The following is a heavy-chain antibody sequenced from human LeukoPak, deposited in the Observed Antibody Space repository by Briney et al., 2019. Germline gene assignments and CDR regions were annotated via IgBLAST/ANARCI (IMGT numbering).Heavy chain of an antibody. D-gene: IGHD3-9*01. Sequence: SETLSLTCTVSGGSISSYYWSWIRQPPGKGLEWIGSIHHSGRTFYNPSLKSRVTISVDTSKNQFSLKLTSVTAADTAVYYCSYYDILTGYYRGDYWGQGTLVTVSS. V-gene: IGHV4-59*04. CDR3: SYYDILTGYYRGDY. J-gene: IGHJ4*02. CDR1: GGSISSYY. CDR2: IHHSGRT.